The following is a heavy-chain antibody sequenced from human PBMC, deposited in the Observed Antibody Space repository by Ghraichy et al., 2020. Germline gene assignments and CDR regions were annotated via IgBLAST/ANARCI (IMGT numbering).Heavy chain of an antibody. CDR1: GYTFTGYY. J-gene: IGHJ4*02. D-gene: IGHD6-19*01. V-gene: IGHV1-2*02. CDR3: ARGSYWQWLPPQDRGSDY. Sequence: ASVKVSCKASGYTFTGYYMHWVRQAPGQGLEWMGWINPNSGGTNYAQKFQGRVTMTRDTSISTAYMELSRLRSDDTAVYYCARGSYWQWLPPQDRGSDYWGQGTLVTVSS. CDR2: INPNSGGT.